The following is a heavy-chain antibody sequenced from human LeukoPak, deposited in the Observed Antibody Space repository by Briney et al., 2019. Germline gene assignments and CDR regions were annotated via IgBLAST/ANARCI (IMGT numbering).Heavy chain of an antibody. CDR3: ARVYDSSGYYYRGFDY. CDR1: GYTFTSYG. V-gene: IGHV1-18*01. Sequence: ASVKVSCKASGYTFTSYGISWVRQAPGQGLEWMGWISAYNGNTNYAQKLQGRVTMTTDTSTSTAYMELGSLRSDDTAVYYCARVYDSSGYYYRGFDYWGQGTLVTVSS. D-gene: IGHD3-22*01. CDR2: ISAYNGNT. J-gene: IGHJ4*02.